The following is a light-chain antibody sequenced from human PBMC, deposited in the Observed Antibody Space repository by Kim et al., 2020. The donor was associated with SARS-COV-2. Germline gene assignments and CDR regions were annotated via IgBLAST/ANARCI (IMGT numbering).Light chain of an antibody. J-gene: IGLJ2*01. CDR3: QAWDSSSAHVV. CDR1: RLRNKY. Sequence: STGQTARITCAGERLRNKYACWYQQKPGQSPVLVIYQDNKRPSGIPERFSGSNSGNTATLTISGTQAMDEADYYCQAWDSSSAHVVFGGGTQLTVL. CDR2: QDN. V-gene: IGLV3-1*01.